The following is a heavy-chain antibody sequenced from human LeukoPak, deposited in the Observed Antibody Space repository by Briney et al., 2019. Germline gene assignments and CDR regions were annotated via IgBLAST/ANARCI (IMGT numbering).Heavy chain of an antibody. CDR1: GFTFSTYW. CDR3: ARDGGAATPYDY. Sequence: GGSLRLSCVASGFTFSTYWIHWVRQAPGKGLGWVARITNDESSANFAVSVNGRFIVSRDNAKSTVSLQMHSLTAEDTAVYYCARDGGAATPYDYWGQGTLVTVSS. CDR2: ITNDESSA. V-gene: IGHV3-74*01. J-gene: IGHJ4*02. D-gene: IGHD2-15*01.